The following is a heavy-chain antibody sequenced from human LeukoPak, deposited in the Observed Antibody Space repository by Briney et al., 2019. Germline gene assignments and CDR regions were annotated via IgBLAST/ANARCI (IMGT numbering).Heavy chain of an antibody. CDR1: GFTFSKFA. V-gene: IGHV3-23*01. J-gene: IGHJ4*02. Sequence: GGSLRLSCVASGFTFSKFAVSWVRQAPGKGLEWFSSISASGGKTYDADSVKGRFTISRDNSKNTFYLDMNSLRADDTAVYYCAKTFGTIDPFEYWGQGTLVTVSS. D-gene: IGHD2-2*01. CDR2: ISASGGKT. CDR3: AKTFGTIDPFEY.